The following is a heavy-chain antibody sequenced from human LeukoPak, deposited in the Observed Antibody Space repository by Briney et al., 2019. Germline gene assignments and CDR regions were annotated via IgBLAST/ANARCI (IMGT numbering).Heavy chain of an antibody. D-gene: IGHD6-19*01. J-gene: IGHJ5*02. V-gene: IGHV3-48*04. CDR2: ISSSSSTI. CDR1: GFTFSSYS. Sequence: GGSLRLSCAASGFTFSSYSMNWVRQAPGKGLEWVSCISSSSSTIYYADSVKGRFTISRDNAKNTLYLQMNSLRAEDTAVYYCARDRGSSGWYFADGGFDPWGQGTLVTVSS. CDR3: ARDRGSSGWYFADGGFDP.